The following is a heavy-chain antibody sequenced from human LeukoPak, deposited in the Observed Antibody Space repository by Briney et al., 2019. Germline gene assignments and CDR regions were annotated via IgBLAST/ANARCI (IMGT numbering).Heavy chain of an antibody. V-gene: IGHV3-23*01. CDR3: AKDARGYHRPIDH. CDR1: GFTFTDFA. D-gene: IGHD3-22*01. Sequence: GGCLRLSCAAAGFTFTDFAMNWVRQAQGKGLEWDSGIGGGGTNTDYADSVKGRFTISRDNSKNTLTLQMSSLRADDTAVYFCAKDARGYHRPIDHWGQGILVTVSS. J-gene: IGHJ4*02. CDR2: IGGGGTNT.